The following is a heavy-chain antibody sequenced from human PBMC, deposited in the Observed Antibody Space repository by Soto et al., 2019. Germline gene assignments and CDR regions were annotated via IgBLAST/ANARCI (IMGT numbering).Heavy chain of an antibody. CDR2: ISAYNGNT. CDR3: ARDHPDSSSWYYFDY. V-gene: IGHV1-18*01. CDR1: GYTFPHYG. Sequence: ASVKVSCKASGYTFPHYGISWVRQAPGQGLEWMGWISAYNGNTNYAQKLQGRVTMTTDTSTSTAYMELRSLRSDDTAVYYCARDHPDSSSWYYFDYWGQGTLVTVS. D-gene: IGHD6-13*01. J-gene: IGHJ4*02.